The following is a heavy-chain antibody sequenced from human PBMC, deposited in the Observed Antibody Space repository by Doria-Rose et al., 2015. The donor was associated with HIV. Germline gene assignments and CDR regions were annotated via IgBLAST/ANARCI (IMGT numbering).Heavy chain of an antibody. V-gene: IGHV4-31*03. CDR2: TYYTGTS. J-gene: IGHJ4*02. Sequence: QVQLQESGPGLVKPSETLSLTCSVSGASVSSRGYYWNWIRQVPGKGLESLGDTYYTGTSDYSPSLKSRLNMAVDTSKNQFSLKLSFGTVEDTAVYYCARMGSYRELDYWGQGALVIVSA. CDR3: ARMGSYRELDY. CDR1: GASVSSRGYY. D-gene: IGHD3-3*01.